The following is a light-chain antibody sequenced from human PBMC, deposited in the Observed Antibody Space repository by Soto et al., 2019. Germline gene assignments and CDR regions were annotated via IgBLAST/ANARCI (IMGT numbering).Light chain of an antibody. CDR1: QDIAIY. Sequence: IQLTQSPSSLSASVGDRVTITCRASQDIAIYLAWYQQKPGEAPKLLIYAASTLYGGVPSRFSGSGSGTEFTLTISSLQPDDFASYYCQQYGTYFTFTFGGGTKVDIK. CDR2: AAS. V-gene: IGKV1-9*01. J-gene: IGKJ4*01. CDR3: QQYGTYFTFT.